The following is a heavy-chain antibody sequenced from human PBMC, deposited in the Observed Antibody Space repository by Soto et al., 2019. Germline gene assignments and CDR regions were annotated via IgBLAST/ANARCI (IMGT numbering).Heavy chain of an antibody. V-gene: IGHV3-66*01. Sequence: EVQLVDSGGALVQPGGSLRLSCAASGFTVGSNYMNWVRQAPGKGLEWVSVIYTGGLTSYADSVKGRFTISRDDSSNTLYLQMNSLRTDDTAVYYCARTIGGASSLYFDYWGQGTLVTVSS. J-gene: IGHJ4*02. CDR2: IYTGGLT. D-gene: IGHD2-15*01. CDR3: ARTIGGASSLYFDY. CDR1: GFTVGSNY.